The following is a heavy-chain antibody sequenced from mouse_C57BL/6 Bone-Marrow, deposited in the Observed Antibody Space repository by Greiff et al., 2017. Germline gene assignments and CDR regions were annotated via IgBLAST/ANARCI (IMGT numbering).Heavy chain of an antibody. V-gene: IGHV5-17*01. CDR1: GFTFSDYG. D-gene: IGHD2-1*01. J-gene: IGHJ4*01. CDR2: ISSGSSTI. Sequence: EVKLMESGGGLVKPGGSLKLSCAASGFTFSDYGMHWVRQAPEKGLEWVAYISSGSSTIYYADTVKGRFTISRDNAKNTVFLQMTSLRADDTAMYYCARLSTYGNYFFYAMDYWGQGTSVTVSS. CDR3: ARLSTYGNYFFYAMDY.